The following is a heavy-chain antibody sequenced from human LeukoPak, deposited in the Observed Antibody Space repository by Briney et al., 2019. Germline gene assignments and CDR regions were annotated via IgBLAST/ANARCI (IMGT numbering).Heavy chain of an antibody. D-gene: IGHD6-13*01. CDR1: GFTFSSYG. CDR2: IRYDGSNK. V-gene: IGHV3-30*02. Sequence: GGSLRLSCAASGFTFSSYGMHWVRQAPGKGLEWVAFIRYDGSNKYYADSVKGRFTISRDNSKNTLYLQMNSLRAEDTAVYYCAKDVERIAAAGPYWYFDLRGRGTLVTVSS. CDR3: AKDVERIAAAGPYWYFDL. J-gene: IGHJ2*01.